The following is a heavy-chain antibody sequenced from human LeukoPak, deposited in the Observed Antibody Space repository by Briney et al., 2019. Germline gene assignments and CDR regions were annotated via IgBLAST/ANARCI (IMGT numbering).Heavy chain of an antibody. Sequence: GGSLRLSCAASGFTFSSYAMSWVRQAPGKGLEWVSAISGSGGRTYYADSVKGRFTISRDNSKNTLYLQMNSLRAEDTAVYYCAKVFQQLSYFDYWGQGTLVTVSS. CDR3: AKVFQQLSYFDY. J-gene: IGHJ4*02. CDR2: ISGSGGRT. CDR1: GFTFSSYA. D-gene: IGHD6-13*01. V-gene: IGHV3-23*01.